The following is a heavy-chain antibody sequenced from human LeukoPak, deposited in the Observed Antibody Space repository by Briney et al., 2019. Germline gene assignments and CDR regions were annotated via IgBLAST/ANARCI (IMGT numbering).Heavy chain of an antibody. CDR3: ARTLSYSSSWPVDY. CDR2: IYYSGST. D-gene: IGHD6-13*01. V-gene: IGHV4-39*07. J-gene: IGHJ4*02. CDR1: GVSISSSSYY. Sequence: SETLSLTCTVSGVSISSSSYYWGWIRQPPGKGLEWIGSIYYSGSTYYNPSLKSRVTMSVDTSKNQFSLKLSSVTAADTAVYYCARTLSYSSSWPVDYWGQGTLVTVSS.